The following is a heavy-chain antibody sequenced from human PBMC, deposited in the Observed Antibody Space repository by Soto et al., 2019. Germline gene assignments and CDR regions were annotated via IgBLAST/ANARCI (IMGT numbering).Heavy chain of an antibody. V-gene: IGHV4-59*08. J-gene: IGHJ5*02. Sequence: SETLSLTCTVSGGSISSYYWSWIRQPPGKGLEWIGYIYYSGSTNYNPSLKSRVTISVDTSKNQYSLKLSSVTAADTAVYYCATGAARVGGWFDPWGQGTLVTVSS. D-gene: IGHD2-15*01. CDR3: ATGAARVGGWFDP. CDR2: IYYSGST. CDR1: GGSISSYY.